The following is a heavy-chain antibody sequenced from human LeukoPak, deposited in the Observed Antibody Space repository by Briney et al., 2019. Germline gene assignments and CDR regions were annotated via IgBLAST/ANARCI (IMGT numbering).Heavy chain of an antibody. J-gene: IGHJ4*02. CDR2: IFHSGST. D-gene: IGHD5-18*01. CDR1: GDSISSTNYY. Sequence: SETLSLTCTVSGDSISSTNYYWGWIRQPPGKGLEWIGSIFHSGSTFYNPSLKSRVTISVDTSKNQFSLKLSSVTAADTAVYYCARHLGRYSYGEGLYYFDYWGQGTLVTVSS. CDR3: ARHLGRYSYGEGLYYFDY. V-gene: IGHV4-39*01.